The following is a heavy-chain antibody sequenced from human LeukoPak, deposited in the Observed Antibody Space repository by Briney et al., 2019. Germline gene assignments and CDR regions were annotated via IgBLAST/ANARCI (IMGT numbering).Heavy chain of an antibody. CDR2: FYYSGST. CDR3: ARAAAAAAGTGYY. V-gene: IGHV4-30-4*08. D-gene: IGHD6-13*01. CDR1: GGSISSGNYY. Sequence: SETLSLTCTVSGGSISSGNYYWSWIRQHPGKGLEWIGYFYYSGSTYYNPSLKSRVSISVDTSKNQFSLKLTSVTAADTAVYYCARAAAAAAGTGYYWGQGTLVTVSS. J-gene: IGHJ4*02.